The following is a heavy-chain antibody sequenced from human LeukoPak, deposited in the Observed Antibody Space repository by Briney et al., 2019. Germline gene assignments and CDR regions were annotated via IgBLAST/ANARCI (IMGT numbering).Heavy chain of an antibody. Sequence: PSETLSLTCTVSGASISSSSYYRGWIRQPPGKGPEWIGSIHYSGSTYYNPSLTSRVTISVDTSKNQFFLKLNSVTAADTAVYYCARQAERTLGPQDDYWGQGTLVTVSS. CDR1: GASISSSSYY. CDR3: ARQAERTLGPQDDY. D-gene: IGHD1-1*01. CDR2: IHYSGST. V-gene: IGHV4-39*01. J-gene: IGHJ4*02.